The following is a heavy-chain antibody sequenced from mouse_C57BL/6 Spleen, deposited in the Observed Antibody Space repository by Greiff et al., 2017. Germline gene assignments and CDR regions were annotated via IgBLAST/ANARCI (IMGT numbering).Heavy chain of an antibody. CDR1: GYTFTSYW. J-gene: IGHJ3*01. CDR3: ARGMAGTGFAY. D-gene: IGHD4-1*01. V-gene: IGHV1-50*01. CDR2: IDPSDSYT. Sequence: VQLQQPGAELVKPGASVKLSCKASGYTFTSYWMQWVKQRPGQGLEWIGEIDPSDSYTNYNQKFKGKATLTVDTSASTAYMQLSSLTSEDFAVYYCARGMAGTGFAYWGQGTLVTVSA.